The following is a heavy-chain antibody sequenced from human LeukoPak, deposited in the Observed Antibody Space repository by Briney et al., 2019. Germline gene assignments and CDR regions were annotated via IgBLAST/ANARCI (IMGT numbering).Heavy chain of an antibody. CDR1: GFTFNNYW. D-gene: IGHD3-10*01. Sequence: GGSLRLSCAVSGFTFNNYWIHWVRQAPGKGLVWASQIDNDGSGTTYADSVKGRFTISRDNAKNTLYLQMNSLRAEDTAVYYCARGGYGTGPDYWGQGTLVTVSS. J-gene: IGHJ4*02. CDR3: ARGGYGTGPDY. CDR2: IDNDGSGT. V-gene: IGHV3-74*01.